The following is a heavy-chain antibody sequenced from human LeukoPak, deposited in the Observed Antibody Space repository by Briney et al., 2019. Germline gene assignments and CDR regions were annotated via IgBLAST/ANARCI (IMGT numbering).Heavy chain of an antibody. D-gene: IGHD5-12*01. CDR2: IYHGGNT. J-gene: IGHJ5*01. CDR3: ARLRAMITYFPDS. V-gene: IGHV4-38-2*02. Sequence: SETLSLTCSVSNSSIRSDYFRGWIRQPPGKGLEWIGSIYHGGNTYYNPSLKSRVTISLVTSKNQFSLKMSSVTASDTAVYYCARLRAMITYFPDSWGQGTLVTVSS. CDR1: NSSIRSDYF.